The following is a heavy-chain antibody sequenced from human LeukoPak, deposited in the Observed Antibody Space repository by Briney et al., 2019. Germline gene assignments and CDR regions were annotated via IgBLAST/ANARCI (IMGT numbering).Heavy chain of an antibody. CDR1: GFTFSDYY. CDR3: AKEPPGGAMVRGAPYYYMDV. CDR2: ISSSGSTI. J-gene: IGHJ6*03. D-gene: IGHD3-10*01. Sequence: GGSLRLSCAASGFTFSDYYMSWIRQAPGKGLEWVSYISSSGSTIYYADSVKGRFTISRDNSKNTLYLQMNSLRAEDTAVYYCAKEPPGGAMVRGAPYYYMDVWGKGTTVTISS. V-gene: IGHV3-11*04.